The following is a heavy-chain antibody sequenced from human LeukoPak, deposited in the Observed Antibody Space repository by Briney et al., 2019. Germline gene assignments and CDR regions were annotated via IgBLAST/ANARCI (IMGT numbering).Heavy chain of an antibody. J-gene: IGHJ4*02. CDR2: IHYSGTT. CDR3: ARPEGRCDY. Sequence: SETLSLTCTVSGGSISRSSYYWAWIRRPPGTELEWIGSIHYSGTTYYKPSLKSRVTISVDTSKNQLSLKLTSVSAEDTAIYSCARPEGRCDYWAQGTLVTVSS. CDR1: GGSISRSSYY. D-gene: IGHD4-17*01. V-gene: IGHV4-39*01.